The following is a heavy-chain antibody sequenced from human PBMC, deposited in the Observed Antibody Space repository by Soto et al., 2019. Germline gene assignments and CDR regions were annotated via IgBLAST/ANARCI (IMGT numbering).Heavy chain of an antibody. D-gene: IGHD1-7*01. CDR3: ARDSTGTTGSRYYYYGMDV. J-gene: IGHJ6*02. CDR1: GYTFTGYY. Sequence: ASVKVSCKASGYTFTGYYMHWVRQAPGQGLEWMGWINPNSGGTNYAQKFQGWVTMTRDTSISTAYMELSRLRSDDTAVYYCARDSTGTTGSRYYYYGMDVWXQGTTVTVSS. CDR2: INPNSGGT. V-gene: IGHV1-2*04.